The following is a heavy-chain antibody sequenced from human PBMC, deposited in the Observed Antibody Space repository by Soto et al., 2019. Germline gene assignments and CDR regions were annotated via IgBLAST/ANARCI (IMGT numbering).Heavy chain of an antibody. J-gene: IGHJ4*02. CDR3: ARVRGYSGYDEGYYFDY. V-gene: IGHV4-31*03. CDR1: GGSISSGGYY. CDR2: IYYSGST. Sequence: SETLSLTCTVSGGSISSGGYYWSWIRQHPGKGLEWIGYIYYSGSTYYNPSLKSRVTISVDTSKNQFSLKLSSVTAADTAVYYCARVRGYSGYDEGYYFDYWGQGTLVTVSS. D-gene: IGHD5-12*01.